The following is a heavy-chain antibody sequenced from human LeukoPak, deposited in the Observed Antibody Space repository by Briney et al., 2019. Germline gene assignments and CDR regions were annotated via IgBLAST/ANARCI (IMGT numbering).Heavy chain of an antibody. Sequence: PGGSLRLSCAASGFTFSRYWMSWVRQAPGKGLEWVANIKQDGSEKYYVDSVKGRFTISRDNAKNSLYLQMNSLRPEDTAVYYCARDRAAASGTVDYWGQGALVTVSS. CDR2: IKQDGSEK. J-gene: IGHJ4*02. D-gene: IGHD6-13*01. CDR3: ARDRAAASGTVDY. CDR1: GFTFSRYW. V-gene: IGHV3-7*01.